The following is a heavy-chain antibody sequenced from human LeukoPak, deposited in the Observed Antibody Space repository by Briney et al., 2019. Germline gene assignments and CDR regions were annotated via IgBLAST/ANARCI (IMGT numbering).Heavy chain of an antibody. V-gene: IGHV5-51*01. J-gene: IGHJ4*02. D-gene: IGHD1-14*01. Sequence: GESLKISCKGSGYSFSNYWIGCVRQMPGKGLEWIGIIFPDDSDTRYSPSFQGQVTISADKSISTAYLRWSSLKASDSAIYYCATGQQFDSWGQGTLVTVSS. CDR3: ATGQQFDS. CDR1: GYSFSNYW. CDR2: IFPDDSDT.